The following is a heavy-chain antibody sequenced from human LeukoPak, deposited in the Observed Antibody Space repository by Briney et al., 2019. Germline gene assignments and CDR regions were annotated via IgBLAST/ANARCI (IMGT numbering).Heavy chain of an antibody. CDR2: IKQDGSEK. CDR1: GFTFSSYS. Sequence: GGSLRLSCAASGFTFSSYSMNWVRQAPGKGLEWVANIKQDGSEKYYVDSVKGRFTISRDNAKNSLYLQMNSLRAEDTAVYYCARGMTGSYFGYFDYWGQGTLVTVSS. V-gene: IGHV3-7*02. J-gene: IGHJ4*02. D-gene: IGHD1-26*01. CDR3: ARGMTGSYFGYFDY.